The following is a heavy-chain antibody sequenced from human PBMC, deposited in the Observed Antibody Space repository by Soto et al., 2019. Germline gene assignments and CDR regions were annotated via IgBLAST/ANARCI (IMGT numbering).Heavy chain of an antibody. V-gene: IGHV4-59*01. CDR3: ARGGAVGHWFDP. CDR1: GGSISSYY. D-gene: IGHD6-19*01. Sequence: SETLSLTCTVSGGSISSYYWSWIRQPPGKGLEWIGYIYYSGSTNYNPSLKSRVTISVDTSKNQFSLKLSSVTAADTAVYYCARGGAVGHWFDPWGQGTLVTVSS. CDR2: IYYSGST. J-gene: IGHJ5*02.